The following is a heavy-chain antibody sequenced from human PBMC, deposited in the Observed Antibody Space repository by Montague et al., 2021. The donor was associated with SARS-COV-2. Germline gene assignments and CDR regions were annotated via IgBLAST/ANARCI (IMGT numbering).Heavy chain of an antibody. J-gene: IGHJ3*02. CDR3: ARHKRGWQQLRPDAFDI. D-gene: IGHD5-24*01. CDR2: IYYSGST. V-gene: IGHV4-39*01. CDR1: GGSISGSSYY. Sequence: SETLSLTCTVSGGSISGSSYYWGWIRQSPGKGLEWIGSIYYSGSTYYNPSLKSRVTISVDTSKNQFSLKLSSVTAADAAVYYCARHKRGWQQLRPDAFDIWGQGTMVTVSS.